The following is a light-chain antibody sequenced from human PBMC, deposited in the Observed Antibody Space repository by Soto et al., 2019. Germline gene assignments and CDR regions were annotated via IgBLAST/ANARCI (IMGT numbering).Light chain of an antibody. CDR3: SSYAGTHIV. V-gene: IGLV2-8*01. Sequence: QSVLXQPPSASGSPGQSVAISCTGTSSDVGGYDYVSWYQQHPGKAPKLMIYDVSKRPSGVPDRFSGSKSGNTASLTVSGLQAEDEADYYCSSYAGTHIVFGTGTKVTVL. J-gene: IGLJ1*01. CDR2: DVS. CDR1: SSDVGGYDY.